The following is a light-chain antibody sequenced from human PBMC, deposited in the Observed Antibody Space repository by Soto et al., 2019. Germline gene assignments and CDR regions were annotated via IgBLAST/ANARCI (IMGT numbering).Light chain of an antibody. V-gene: IGLV2-8*01. Sequence: QSALTQPPSASGSPGQSVAISCTGTSSDVGGYTYVSWYQQHPGKAPKLMIYEVNKRPSGVPDRFSGSKSGNTASLTVSGLQDEDEADYYCSSYAGSSNVFGTGTKLTVL. J-gene: IGLJ1*01. CDR1: SSDVGGYTY. CDR2: EVN. CDR3: SSYAGSSNV.